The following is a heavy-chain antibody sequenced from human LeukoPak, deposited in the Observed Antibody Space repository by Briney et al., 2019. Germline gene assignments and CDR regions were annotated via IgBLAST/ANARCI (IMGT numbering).Heavy chain of an antibody. D-gene: IGHD2-8*01. V-gene: IGHV3-23*01. J-gene: IGHJ4*02. Sequence: PGGSLRLSCAASGFTFSSYAMSWVRQAPGKGLEWVSAISGSGGSTYYADSVKGRFTISRDDSKNTLYLQMNSLRAEDTAVYYCAKDHRGVLMVYAAYYFDYWGQGTLATVSS. CDR2: ISGSGGST. CDR3: AKDHRGVLMVYAAYYFDY. CDR1: GFTFSSYA.